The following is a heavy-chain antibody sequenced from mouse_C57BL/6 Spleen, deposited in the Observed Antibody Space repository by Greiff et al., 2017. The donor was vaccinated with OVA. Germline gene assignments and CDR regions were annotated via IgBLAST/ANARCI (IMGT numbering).Heavy chain of an antibody. Sequence: EVHLVESGGGLVKPGGSLKLSCAASGFTFSSYAMSWVRQTPEKRLEWVATISDGGSYTYYPDNVKGRFTISRDNAKNNLYLQMSHLKSEDTAMYYCARGGYSNYETWFAYWGQGTLVTVSA. CDR2: ISDGGSYT. V-gene: IGHV5-4*01. CDR1: GFTFSSYA. D-gene: IGHD2-5*01. CDR3: ARGGYSNYETWFAY. J-gene: IGHJ3*01.